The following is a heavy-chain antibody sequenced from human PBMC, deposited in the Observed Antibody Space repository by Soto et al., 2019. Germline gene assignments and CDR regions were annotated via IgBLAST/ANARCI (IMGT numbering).Heavy chain of an antibody. CDR1: GGSITSYC. V-gene: IGHV4-59*08. CDR2: IFDSGNA. J-gene: IGHJ4*02. Sequence: QVQLQESGPGLVKPSETLSLTCTVSGGSITSYCWSWIRQPPGKGLEWIAYIFDSGNANYNPSLKSRVTISVDTSKNQFSLKLTSVTAADTAVYYCARHRRTTVAKFYFDNWGQGALVTVSS. CDR3: ARHRRTTVAKFYFDN. D-gene: IGHD4-4*01.